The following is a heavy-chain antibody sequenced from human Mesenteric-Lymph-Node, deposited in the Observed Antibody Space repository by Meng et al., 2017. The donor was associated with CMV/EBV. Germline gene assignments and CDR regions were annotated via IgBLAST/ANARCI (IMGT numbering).Heavy chain of an antibody. V-gene: IGHV3-23*01. J-gene: IGHJ4*02. D-gene: IGHD3-3*01. CDR3: AKDGNLRGFLFED. CDR2: ISGGGGDT. Sequence: GESLKISCAASGITFSSHAMSWVRQAPGKGLEWVSAISGGGGDTYYADSVKGRFTVSRDNSKNTLYLQMNSLRADDTAVYYCAKDGNLRGFLFEDWGQGTLVTVSS. CDR1: GITFSSHA.